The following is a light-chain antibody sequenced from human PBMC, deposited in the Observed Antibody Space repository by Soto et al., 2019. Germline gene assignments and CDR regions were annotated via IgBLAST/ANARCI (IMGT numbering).Light chain of an antibody. J-gene: IGLJ2*01. V-gene: IGLV7-43*01. Sequence: QAVVTQEPSLTVSPGGTVTLTCSSSTGEVTSGHEPNWFQQKPGQAHRALIYRKSSTQSCTPARFSGSLLGGTAALTLSGVEPEYEAEDYDLLHCGRTLVFGGGTKLTVL. CDR3: LLHCGRTLV. CDR1: TGEVTSGHE. CDR2: RKS.